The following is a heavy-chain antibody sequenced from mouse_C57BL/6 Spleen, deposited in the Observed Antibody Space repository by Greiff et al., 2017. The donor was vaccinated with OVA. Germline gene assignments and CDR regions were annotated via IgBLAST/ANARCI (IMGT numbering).Heavy chain of an antibody. V-gene: IGHV3-6*01. CDR3: ARVDYGLYYFDY. CDR1: GYSITSGYY. D-gene: IGHD1-2*01. Sequence: ESGPGLVKPSQSLSLTCSVTGYSITSGYYWNWIRQFPGNKLEWMGYISYDGSNNYNPSLKNRISITRDTSKNQFFLKLNSVTTEDTATYYCARVDYGLYYFDYWGQGTTLTVSS. CDR2: ISYDGSN. J-gene: IGHJ2*01.